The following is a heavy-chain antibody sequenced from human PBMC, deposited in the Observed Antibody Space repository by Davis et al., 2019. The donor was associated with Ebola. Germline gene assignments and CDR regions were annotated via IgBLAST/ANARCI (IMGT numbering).Heavy chain of an antibody. CDR2: ISAYNGNT. Sequence: ASVKVSCKASGYTFKNYAISWVRQAPGQGLEWMGWISAYNGNTNYAQILQGRVTMTTDTSTGTAYMELRSLRSDDTAVYFCARTSIVGTTTTASDIWGKGTIVTVSS. D-gene: IGHD1-26*01. CDR3: ARTSIVGTTTTASDI. V-gene: IGHV1-18*01. J-gene: IGHJ3*02. CDR1: GYTFKNYA.